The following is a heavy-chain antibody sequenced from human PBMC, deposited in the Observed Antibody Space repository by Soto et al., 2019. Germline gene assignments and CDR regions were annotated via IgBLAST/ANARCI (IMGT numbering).Heavy chain of an antibody. J-gene: IGHJ6*02. V-gene: IGHV1-8*01. CDR3: ARNGSSLSPLSAYDYGMDV. CDR2: INPNTGKT. D-gene: IGHD6-6*01. CDR1: GYTFTNYD. Sequence: QVQLVQSGAEVKKPGASVKVSCKASGYTFTNYDINWVRQATGQGPEWMGWINPNTGKTGYAQKFQGRVTMSRNTSTSTAYMELTSLTSEDTAVFYCARNGSSLSPLSAYDYGMDVWGQGTMVTVSS.